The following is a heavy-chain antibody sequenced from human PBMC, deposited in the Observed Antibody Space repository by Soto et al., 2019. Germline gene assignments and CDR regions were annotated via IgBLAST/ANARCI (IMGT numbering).Heavy chain of an antibody. J-gene: IGHJ6*02. CDR2: IYYSGST. D-gene: IGHD3-10*01. V-gene: IGHV4-59*01. Sequence: PSETLSLTCTVSGGSISSYYWSWIRQPPGKGLEWIGYIYYSGSTNYNPSLKSRVTISVDTSKNQFSLKLSSVTAADTAVYYCARYGSGSYLGYYYGMDVWGQGTTVTVSS. CDR3: ARYGSGSYLGYYYGMDV. CDR1: GGSISSYY.